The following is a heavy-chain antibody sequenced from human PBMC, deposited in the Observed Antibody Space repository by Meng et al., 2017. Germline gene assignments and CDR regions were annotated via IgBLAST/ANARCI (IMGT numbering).Heavy chain of an antibody. CDR2: ISGSSGTT. J-gene: IGHJ4*02. Sequence: ETLSLTCAASGFTFSSYAMSWVRQAPGKGLEWVSAISGSSGTTYYADSVKGRFTISRDNSKNTLYLQMNSLRAEDTAVYYCAKASTMIGVVITTPFDYWGQGTLVTVSS. CDR3: AKASTMIGVVITTPFDY. CDR1: GFTFSSYA. V-gene: IGHV3-23*01. D-gene: IGHD3-22*01.